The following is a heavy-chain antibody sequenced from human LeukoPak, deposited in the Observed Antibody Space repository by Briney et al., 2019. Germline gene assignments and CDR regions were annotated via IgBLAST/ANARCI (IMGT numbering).Heavy chain of an antibody. Sequence: KPSETLSLTCAAYGGSFSGYYWSWIRQPPGKGLEWIGEINHSGSTNYNPSLKSRVTISVDTSKNQFSLKVSSVTAADTAVYYCASLYYYGSGKEYNWFDPWGQGTLVTVSS. J-gene: IGHJ5*02. CDR3: ASLYYYGSGKEYNWFDP. V-gene: IGHV4-34*01. CDR1: GGSFSGYY. CDR2: INHSGST. D-gene: IGHD3-10*01.